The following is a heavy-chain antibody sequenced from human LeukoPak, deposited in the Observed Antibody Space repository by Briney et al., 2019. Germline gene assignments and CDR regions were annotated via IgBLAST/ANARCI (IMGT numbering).Heavy chain of an antibody. Sequence: SGGSLRLSCAASGFTFSSYSMNWVRQAPGKGLEWVANIKQDGSEKYYVDSVKGRFTISRDNAKNSLYLQMNSLRAEDAAVYYCARDSETSNFWTGYAHWGQGTLVTVSS. CDR3: ARDSETSNFWTGYAH. J-gene: IGHJ4*02. D-gene: IGHD3/OR15-3a*01. CDR1: GFTFSSYS. V-gene: IGHV3-7*01. CDR2: IKQDGSEK.